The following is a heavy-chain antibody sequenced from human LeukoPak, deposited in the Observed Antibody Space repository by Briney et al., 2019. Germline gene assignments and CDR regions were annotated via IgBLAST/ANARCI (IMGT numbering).Heavy chain of an antibody. CDR3: ARVPDFIARPCDS. J-gene: IGHJ4*02. D-gene: IGHD2-21*01. V-gene: IGHV4-34*01. Sequence: PSETLSLTCAVYGGSFSGSYWTLIRQTPGKGLEWIGESSHTGDITGYNPSLKGRATISVDSSKNQFSLKLTSVTAADTGVYYCARVPDFIARPCDSWGPGTLVAVSS. CDR1: GGSFSGSY. CDR2: SSHTGDIT.